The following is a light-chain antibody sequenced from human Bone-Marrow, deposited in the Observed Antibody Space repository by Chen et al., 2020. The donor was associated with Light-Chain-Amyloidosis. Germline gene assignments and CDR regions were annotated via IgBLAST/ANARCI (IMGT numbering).Light chain of an antibody. CDR2: KSS. Sequence: DIQMTQSPSTLSASVGDRVTITCRASQTISSWLAWYQQKPGKAPKLLIYKSSSLESGVPSRFSGSGSGTEFTLTISRLQPDDSATYYCQQYDSYSPLTVGGGTKVEIK. CDR1: QTISSW. J-gene: IGKJ4*01. CDR3: QQYDSYSPLT. V-gene: IGKV1-5*03.